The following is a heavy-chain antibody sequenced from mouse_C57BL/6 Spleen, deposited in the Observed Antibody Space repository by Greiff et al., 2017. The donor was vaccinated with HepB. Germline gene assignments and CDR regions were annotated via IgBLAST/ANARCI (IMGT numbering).Heavy chain of an antibody. D-gene: IGHD2-4*01. CDR1: GYTFTSYW. CDR2: INPSNGGT. J-gene: IGHJ3*01. V-gene: IGHV1-53*01. Sequence: QVHVKQPGTELVKPGASVKLSCKASGYTFTSYWMHWVKQRPGQGLEWIGNINPSNGGTNYNEKFKSKATLTVDKSSSTAYMQLSSLTSEDSAVYYCARRGLYYDYDEGFAYWGQGTLVTVSA. CDR3: ARRGLYYDYDEGFAY.